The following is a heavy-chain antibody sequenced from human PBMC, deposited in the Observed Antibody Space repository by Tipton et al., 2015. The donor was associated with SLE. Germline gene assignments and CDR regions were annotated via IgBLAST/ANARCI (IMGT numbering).Heavy chain of an antibody. CDR2: IHYNRNT. D-gene: IGHD3-16*01. CDR1: CGSISSYF. J-gene: IGHJ4*02. V-gene: IGHV4-59*01. CDR3: ARSRGSSNFDPPGY. Sequence: TLSLTCFVSCGSISSYFWSWIRQSPGKGLEWIGYIHYNRNTYYIPSLQSRVTMSVDTSKNQFSLRLTSVTAADTAVYYCARSRGSSNFDPPGYWGQGTLVTVSS.